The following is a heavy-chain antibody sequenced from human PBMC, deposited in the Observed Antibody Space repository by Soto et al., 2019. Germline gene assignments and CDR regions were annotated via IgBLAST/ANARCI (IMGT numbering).Heavy chain of an antibody. V-gene: IGHV4-30-2*01. CDR1: GGSISSGGYS. D-gene: IGHD2-21*02. CDR3: ANRLGGNSPFDS. CDR2: VYHSGSS. Sequence: SETLSLTCAVSGGSISSGGYSWSWIRQPPGKGLEWIGYVYHSGSSYYNPSLKSRVTISIDRSKNQFSLNLSSVTAADTALYYCANRLGGNSPFDSWGQGALVTVSS. J-gene: IGHJ4*02.